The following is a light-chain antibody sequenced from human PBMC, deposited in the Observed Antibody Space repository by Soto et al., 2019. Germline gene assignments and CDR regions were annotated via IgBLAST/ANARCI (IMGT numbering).Light chain of an antibody. CDR3: SSYTSSSVLEV. J-gene: IGLJ2*01. V-gene: IGLV2-14*01. Sequence: QSALTQPASVSGSPGQSITISCTGTSSDIGGSYNYVSWYQQHPGKAPQLMIYGVSNRPSGVSNRFSGSKSGNTASLTISGRQAEDEDDDYCSSYTSSSVLEVFGGGTKLTVL. CDR2: GVS. CDR1: SSDIGGSYNY.